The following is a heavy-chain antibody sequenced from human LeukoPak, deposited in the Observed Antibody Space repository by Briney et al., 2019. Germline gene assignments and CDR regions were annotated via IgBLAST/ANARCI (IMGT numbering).Heavy chain of an antibody. J-gene: IGHJ4*02. CDR1: GFTFSAYS. CDR2: ISSSSSYI. V-gene: IGHV3-21*01. D-gene: IGHD3-10*01. Sequence: PGGSLRLSCATSGFTFSAYSMNWVRQAPGKGLEWVSSISSSSSYIYYADSVKGRFTISSDNAKNSLYLQMNSLRAEDTAVYYCARGSGESQSKIDYWGQGTLVTVSS. CDR3: ARGSGESQSKIDY.